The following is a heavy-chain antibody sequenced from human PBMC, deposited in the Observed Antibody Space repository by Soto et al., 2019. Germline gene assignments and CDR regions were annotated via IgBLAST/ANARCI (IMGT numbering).Heavy chain of an antibody. J-gene: IGHJ4*02. Sequence: GGSLRLSCAASGFTFRNYAMSWVRQAPGKGLEWISAISSSGGSTYYADSVQGRFTISRDNSRNTLYLQMNSLRAEDTAVYYCAKFKWLRVFDYWGQGTLVTVSS. CDR2: ISSSGGST. D-gene: IGHD5-12*01. CDR3: AKFKWLRVFDY. CDR1: GFTFRNYA. V-gene: IGHV3-23*01.